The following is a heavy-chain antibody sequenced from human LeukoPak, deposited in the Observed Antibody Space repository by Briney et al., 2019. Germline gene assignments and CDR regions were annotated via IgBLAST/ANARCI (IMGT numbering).Heavy chain of an antibody. CDR2: TYYSGST. CDR1: GGSISSSSYY. CDR3: ATALWLGDSPPAQWDY. Sequence: PSETLSLTCTVSGGSISSSSYYWGWIRQPPGKGLEWIGSTYYSGSTYYNPPLKSRVTISVDTSKNQFSLKLSSVTAADTAAYYCATALWLGDSPPAQWDYWGQGTLVTVSS. J-gene: IGHJ4*02. V-gene: IGHV4-39*01. D-gene: IGHD3-10*01.